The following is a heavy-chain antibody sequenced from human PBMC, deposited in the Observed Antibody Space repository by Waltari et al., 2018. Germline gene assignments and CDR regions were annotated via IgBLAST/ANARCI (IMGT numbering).Heavy chain of an antibody. CDR3: AKGGQQWLLSIDY. V-gene: IGHV3-30*18. CDR1: GFNFSSYG. Sequence: QVQLVESGGGVVQPGRSLRLSCAASGFNFSSYGRHGVRQAPGKGLEWVAVIWYDGSNKYYADSVKGRFTISRDNSKNTLYLQMNSLRAEDTAMYYCAKGGQQWLLSIDYWGQGTLVTVSS. CDR2: IWYDGSNK. D-gene: IGHD6-19*01. J-gene: IGHJ4*02.